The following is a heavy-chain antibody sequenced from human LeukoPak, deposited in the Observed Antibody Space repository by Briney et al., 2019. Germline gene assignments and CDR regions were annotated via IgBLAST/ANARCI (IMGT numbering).Heavy chain of an antibody. D-gene: IGHD6-13*01. CDR1: GGSISSYY. CDR3: ARGRSSSSWYGTGTELVDQYRQYYFDY. CDR2: IYYSGST. J-gene: IGHJ4*02. V-gene: IGHV4-59*12. Sequence: PSETLSLTCTVSGGSISSYYWSWIRQPPGKGLEWIGSIYYSGSTYYNPSLKSRVTISVDTSKNQFSLKLSSVTAADTAVYYCARGRSSSSWYGTGTELVDQYRQYYFDYWGQGTLVTVSS.